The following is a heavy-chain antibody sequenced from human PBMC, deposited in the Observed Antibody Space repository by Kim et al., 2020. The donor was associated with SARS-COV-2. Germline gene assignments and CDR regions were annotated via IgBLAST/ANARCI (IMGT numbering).Heavy chain of an antibody. J-gene: IGHJ6*02. D-gene: IGHD3-22*01. CDR3: AKDTNYDSSGYKVNGMDV. CDR1: GFTFDDYA. V-gene: IGHV3-9*01. Sequence: GGSLRLSCAASGFTFDDYAMHWVRQAPGKGLEWVSGISWNSGSIGYADSVKGRFTISRDNAKNSLYLQMNSLRAEDTALYYCAKDTNYDSSGYKVNGMDVWGQGTRVTVSS. CDR2: ISWNSGSI.